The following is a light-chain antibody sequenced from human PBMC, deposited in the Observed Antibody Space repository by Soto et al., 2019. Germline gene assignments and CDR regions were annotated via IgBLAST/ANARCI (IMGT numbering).Light chain of an antibody. J-gene: IGKJ1*01. CDR3: QQRRTWPWT. V-gene: IGKV3-11*01. CDR1: SSVSTS. CDR2: DAS. Sequence: EIVLTQSPGTLSLSPGERATLSCRASSSVSTSLAWYQQKPGQAPRLLIYDASTKAAGIPARFSGSGSGTDITLTISGLEPEDSAVYYCQQRRTWPWTFGQGTKVEIK.